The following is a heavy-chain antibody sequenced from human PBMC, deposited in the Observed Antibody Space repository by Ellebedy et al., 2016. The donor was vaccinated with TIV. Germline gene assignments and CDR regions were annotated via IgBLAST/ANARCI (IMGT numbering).Heavy chain of an antibody. CDR1: GGTFSSYA. Sequence: ASVKVSXKASGGTFSSYAISWVRQAPGQGLEWMGWISAYNGNTNYAQKLQGRVTMTTDTSTSTAYMELRSLRSDDTAVYYCARDPVAVAGIGLDYWGQGTLVTVSS. J-gene: IGHJ4*02. D-gene: IGHD6-19*01. CDR3: ARDPVAVAGIGLDY. CDR2: ISAYNGNT. V-gene: IGHV1-18*01.